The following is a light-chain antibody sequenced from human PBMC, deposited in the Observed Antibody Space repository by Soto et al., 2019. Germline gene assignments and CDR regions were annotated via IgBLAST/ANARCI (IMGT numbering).Light chain of an antibody. J-gene: IGKJ5*01. CDR1: QSVSSY. V-gene: IGKV3-15*01. CDR2: GAS. CDR3: QLCSDWHLFT. Sequence: EIVMTQSPATLSVSPGERVTLSCRASQSVSSYLAWYQHKPGQPPRLLIYGASTRATGIPARFSGSGSGTEFTLPISSRLSDEMAVSFCQLCSDWHLFTFGQVTRLEI.